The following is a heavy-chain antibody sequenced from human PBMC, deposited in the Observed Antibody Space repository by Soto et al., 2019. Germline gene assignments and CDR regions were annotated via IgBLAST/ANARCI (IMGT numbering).Heavy chain of an antibody. CDR2: INQDDSQS. D-gene: IGHD3-22*01. J-gene: IGHJ4*02. V-gene: IGHV3-7*05. Sequence: PGGSLRLSCAASGLTFNKYWMSWVRQAPGIGLEWVANINQDDSQSYYLDSVKGRFTISRDNAKNSLYLQMNSLRAEDTAVYYCAISSQVRAEPGYWGQGTLVTVSS. CDR1: GLTFNKYW. CDR3: AISSQVRAEPGY.